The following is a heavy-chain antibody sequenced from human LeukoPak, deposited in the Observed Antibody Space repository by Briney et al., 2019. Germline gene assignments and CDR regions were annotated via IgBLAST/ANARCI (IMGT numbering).Heavy chain of an antibody. CDR2: INARGDT. J-gene: IGHJ5*02. CDR3: ARGQVPAARGYNWFDP. Sequence: SETLSLTCAVYASSFNDYYWNWIRQPPGKGLEWIGEINARGDTNYNPSLKSRVTISVDTSKKQFSLRLTSMIAADTALYYCARGQVPAARGYNWFDPWGQGTLVTVSS. D-gene: IGHD2-2*01. CDR1: ASSFNDYY. V-gene: IGHV4-34*01.